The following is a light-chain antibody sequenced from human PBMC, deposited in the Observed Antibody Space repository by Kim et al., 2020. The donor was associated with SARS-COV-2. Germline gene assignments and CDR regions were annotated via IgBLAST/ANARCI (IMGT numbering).Light chain of an antibody. CDR3: QQYNSYSNT. CDR1: QRFTGW. V-gene: IGKV1-5*01. Sequence: SASVGETVTITCRASQRFTGWLAWYQQKPGKAPNLLIYDASKLHSGVSSRFSGRGSGTQFTLTINRLQPGDSATYYCQQYNSYSNTFGQGTKLEI. CDR2: DAS. J-gene: IGKJ2*01.